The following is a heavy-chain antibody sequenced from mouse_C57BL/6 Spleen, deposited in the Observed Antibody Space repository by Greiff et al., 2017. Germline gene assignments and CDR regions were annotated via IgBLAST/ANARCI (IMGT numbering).Heavy chain of an antibody. Sequence: VQLKESGPELVKPGASVKIPCKASGYTFTDYNMDWVKQSHGKSLEWIGDINPNNGGTIYNQKFKGKATLTVDKSSSTAYMELRSLTSEDTAVYYCAGGYYGSSYYFDYWGQGTTLTVSS. J-gene: IGHJ2*01. CDR3: AGGYYGSSYYFDY. CDR2: INPNNGGT. D-gene: IGHD1-1*01. CDR1: GYTFTDYN. V-gene: IGHV1-18*01.